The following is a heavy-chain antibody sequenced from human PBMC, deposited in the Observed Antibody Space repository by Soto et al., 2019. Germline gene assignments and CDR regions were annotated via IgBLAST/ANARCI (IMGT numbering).Heavy chain of an antibody. CDR2: TFSGGTT. Sequence: EVQLVETGGGLIQPGGSLRLSCAASGFTVTSDYMIWVRQPPGKGLEWVSTTFSGGTTNYADSVKGRFTISRDNSKNTLYLQMTNLRVEDTAVYYCARKPPGAIREWAYGMDVWGQGTTVSVSS. CDR3: ARKPPGAIREWAYGMDV. J-gene: IGHJ6*02. D-gene: IGHD2-2*01. CDR1: GFTVTSDY. V-gene: IGHV3-53*02.